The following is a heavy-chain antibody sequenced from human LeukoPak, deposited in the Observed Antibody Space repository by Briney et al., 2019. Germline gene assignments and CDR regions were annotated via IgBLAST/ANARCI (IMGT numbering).Heavy chain of an antibody. CDR1: GFSFSSYG. Sequence: GGSLRLSCAASGFSFSSYGINWVRQAPGKGLEWVAHVWYDGTKKLYADSVNGRFTVSRDNSRNTVYLQTDSLRAEDTAIYYCARSAGVLPIGGEHCSGWADYWGQGTLVTVSS. J-gene: IGHJ4*02. D-gene: IGHD6-19*01. CDR3: ARSAGVLPIGGEHCSGWADY. V-gene: IGHV3-33*01. CDR2: VWYDGTKK.